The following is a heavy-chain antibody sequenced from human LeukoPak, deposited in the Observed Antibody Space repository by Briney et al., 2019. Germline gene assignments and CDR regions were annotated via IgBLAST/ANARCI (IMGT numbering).Heavy chain of an antibody. CDR1: RYTFTSYG. CDR2: IGAYNGNT. D-gene: IGHD3-10*01. J-gene: IGHJ5*02. Sequence: AAVKDSCMASRYTFTSYGISSVRPAPGQGLEGMGWIGAYNGNTNYEQKLQGRVTMTTDTSTSTAYMELRSLRSDDAAVYYCARGLVWCGELLPFDPWGQGTLVTVSS. V-gene: IGHV1-18*01. CDR3: ARGLVWCGELLPFDP.